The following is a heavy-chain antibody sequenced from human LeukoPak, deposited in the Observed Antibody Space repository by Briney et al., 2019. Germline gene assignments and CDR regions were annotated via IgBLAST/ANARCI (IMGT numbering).Heavy chain of an antibody. D-gene: IGHD6-13*01. J-gene: IGHJ4*02. CDR3: AKYSSSSIPVNYFDY. V-gene: IGHV3-23*01. CDR2: ISGSGISS. CDR1: EFTFSSYA. Sequence: GGSLRLSCAASEFTFSSYAMNWVRQAPGKGLEWVSAISGSGISSYSADSVKGRFTISRDNSKNTLYMQINILRAEDTAVYYCAKYSSSSIPVNYFDYWGQGTLVTVSS.